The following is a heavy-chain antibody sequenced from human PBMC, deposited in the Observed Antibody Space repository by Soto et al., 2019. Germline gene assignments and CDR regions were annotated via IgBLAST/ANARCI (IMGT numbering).Heavy chain of an antibody. CDR3: AREYCSGGSCYAEYFQH. V-gene: IGHV3-66*01. CDR1: GFTVSSNY. D-gene: IGHD2-15*01. Sequence: EVQLVESGAGLVQPGGSLRLSCAASGFTVSSNYMSWVCQAPGKGLEWVSVIYSGGSTYYADSVKGRFTISRDNSKNTLYLQMNSLRAEDTAVYYCAREYCSGGSCYAEYFQHWGQGTLVTVSS. CDR2: IYSGGST. J-gene: IGHJ1*01.